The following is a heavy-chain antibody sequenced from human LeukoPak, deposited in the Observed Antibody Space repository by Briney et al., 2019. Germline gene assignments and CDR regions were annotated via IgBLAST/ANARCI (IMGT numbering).Heavy chain of an antibody. Sequence: PGGSLRLSCAVSGFTFSSYWMAWVRQAPGKGLEWVANIKGDESARHQADSVKGRFTISRDNIRNSLYLQMTNLGGDYTAVYYCARDVVGSLDYWGQGTLVTVSS. CDR3: ARDVVGSLDY. CDR2: IKGDESAR. J-gene: IGHJ4*02. CDR1: GFTFSSYW. D-gene: IGHD1-26*01. V-gene: IGHV3-7*01.